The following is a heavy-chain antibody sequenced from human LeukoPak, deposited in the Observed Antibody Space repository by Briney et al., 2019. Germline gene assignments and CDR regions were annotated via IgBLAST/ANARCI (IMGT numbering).Heavy chain of an antibody. J-gene: IGHJ4*02. CDR3: TLGSY. CDR2: INTNTGNP. V-gene: IGHV7-4-1*02. D-gene: IGHD3-10*01. Sequence: ASVKVSCKPSGYTFNKYAINWVRQAPRQGPEWMGWINTNTGNPSYARDFTGRFVFSLDTSVNSAFLQINNLKAEDTAFYYCTLGSYWGQGTLVTVSS. CDR1: GYTFNKYA.